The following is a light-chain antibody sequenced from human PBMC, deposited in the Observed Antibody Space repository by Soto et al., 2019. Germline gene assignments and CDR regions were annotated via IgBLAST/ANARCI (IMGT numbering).Light chain of an antibody. J-gene: IGKJ3*01. CDR2: AST. V-gene: IGKV1-39*01. CDR3: QQSDTTPFT. Sequence: DVQMTQSPSSLSASVEDRVTITCRASQSISYYLNWYQQKPGRAPKLLIYASTTLQSGVPSRFSGSGSGTDFTLTISSLQLEDFATYFCQQSDTTPFTFGPGTKVDI. CDR1: QSISYY.